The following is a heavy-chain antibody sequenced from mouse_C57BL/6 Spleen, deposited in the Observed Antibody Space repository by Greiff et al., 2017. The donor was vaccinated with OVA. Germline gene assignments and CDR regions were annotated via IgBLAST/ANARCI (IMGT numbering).Heavy chain of an antibody. J-gene: IGHJ1*03. CDR3: ARGPTGGNWYFDV. D-gene: IGHD1-1*02. Sequence: VQLQQSGAELVRPGTSVKMSCKASGYTFTNYWIGWAKQRPGHGLEWIGDIYPGGGYTNYNEKFKGKATLTADKSSSTAYMQFSSLTSEDSAIYYCARGPTGGNWYFDVWGTGTTVTVSS. CDR1: GYTFTNYW. CDR2: IYPGGGYT. V-gene: IGHV1-63*01.